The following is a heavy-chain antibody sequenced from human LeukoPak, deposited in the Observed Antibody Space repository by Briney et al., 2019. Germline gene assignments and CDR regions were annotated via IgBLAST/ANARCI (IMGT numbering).Heavy chain of an antibody. CDR3: AKEARGWLYYFDY. V-gene: IGHV3-9*01. CDR2: ISWNSGSI. J-gene: IGHJ4*02. D-gene: IGHD6-19*01. Sequence: PGGSLRLSCAASEFDITKFYISWVRQTPGKGLEWVSGISWNSGSIGYADSVKGRFTISRDNAKNSLYLQMNSLRAEDTALYYCAKEARGWLYYFDYWGQGTLVTVSS. CDR1: EFDITKFY.